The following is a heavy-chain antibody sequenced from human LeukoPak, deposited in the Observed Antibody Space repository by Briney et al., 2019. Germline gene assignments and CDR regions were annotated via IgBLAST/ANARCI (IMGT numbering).Heavy chain of an antibody. J-gene: IGHJ6*02. CDR3: SLARSEYHYGMDV. CDR2: AYYRSKWYY. V-gene: IGHV6-1*01. CDR1: GDSVSSISVA. Sequence: SQTLSLTCAISGDSVSSISVAWNWIRQSPSRGLEWLGRAYYRSKWYYEYAVSVKGRINISPDTSKNQFSLRLTSVTPEDTAVYYCSLARSEYHYGMDVWGQGTTVTVSS.